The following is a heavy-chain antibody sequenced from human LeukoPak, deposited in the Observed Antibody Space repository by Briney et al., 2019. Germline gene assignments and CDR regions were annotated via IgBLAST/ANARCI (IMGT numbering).Heavy chain of an antibody. CDR1: GYTFTDYY. CDR2: LNPNSGDT. Sequence: ASVKVSCKASGYTFTDYYMHWVRQAPGQGLEWMGWLNPNSGDTNYAQKFQGRVSMTRDTSISTAYMDLGDLRPDDTAVYYCARGRNIEMTTMSGGSDYWGQGTLVTVSS. D-gene: IGHD5-24*01. J-gene: IGHJ4*02. CDR3: ARGRNIEMTTMSGGSDY. V-gene: IGHV1-2*02.